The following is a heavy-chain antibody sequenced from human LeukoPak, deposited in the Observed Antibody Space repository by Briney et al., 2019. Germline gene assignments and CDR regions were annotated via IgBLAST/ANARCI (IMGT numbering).Heavy chain of an antibody. Sequence: SETLSLTCTVSGGSISSYYWSWIRQPPGKGLEWIGYIYYSGSTNYSPSLKSRVTISVDTSKNQFSLKLSSVTAADTAVYYCAREDAARNYFDYWGQGTLVTVSS. V-gene: IGHV4-59*01. CDR1: GGSISSYY. CDR2: IYYSGST. D-gene: IGHD6-13*01. CDR3: AREDAARNYFDY. J-gene: IGHJ4*02.